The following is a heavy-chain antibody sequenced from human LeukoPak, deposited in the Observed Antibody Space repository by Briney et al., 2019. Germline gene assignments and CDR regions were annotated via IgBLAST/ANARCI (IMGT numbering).Heavy chain of an antibody. CDR2: ISSSSSTI. CDR1: GFTFSSYS. Sequence: GSLRLSCAASGFTFSSYSMNWVRQAPGKGLEWVSYISSSSSTIYYADSVKGRFTISRDNAKNSLYLQMNSLRAEDTAVYYCARDPGIAVAGTPAGFDPWGQGTLVTVSS. J-gene: IGHJ5*02. D-gene: IGHD6-19*01. V-gene: IGHV3-48*01. CDR3: ARDPGIAVAGTPAGFDP.